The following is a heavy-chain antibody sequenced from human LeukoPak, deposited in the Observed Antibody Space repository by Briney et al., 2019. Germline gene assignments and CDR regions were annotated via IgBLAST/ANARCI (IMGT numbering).Heavy chain of an antibody. CDR1: GYTFTSYD. Sequence: GASVKVSCKASGYTFTSYDINWVRQATGQGLEWMGWMNPNSGNTGYAQKFQGRVTMTRNTSISTAYMELRSLRSDDTAVYYCARDLGASRGIDYWGQGTLVTVSS. D-gene: IGHD3-10*01. CDR3: ARDLGASRGIDY. CDR2: MNPNSGNT. J-gene: IGHJ4*02. V-gene: IGHV1-8*01.